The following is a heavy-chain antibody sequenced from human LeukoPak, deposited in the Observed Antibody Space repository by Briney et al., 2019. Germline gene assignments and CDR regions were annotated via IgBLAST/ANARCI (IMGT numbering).Heavy chain of an antibody. D-gene: IGHD4-17*01. CDR2: IYYSGST. V-gene: IGHV4-30-4*08. J-gene: IGHJ4*02. CDR3: ARESSLYGDYFDY. CDR1: GGSISSGDYY. Sequence: NPSETLSLTCTVSGGSISSGDYYWCWIRQPPGKGLEWIGYIYYSGSTYYNRSLKSRVTISVDTSKNQFSLKLSSVTAADTAVYYCARESSLYGDYFDYWGQGTLVTVSS.